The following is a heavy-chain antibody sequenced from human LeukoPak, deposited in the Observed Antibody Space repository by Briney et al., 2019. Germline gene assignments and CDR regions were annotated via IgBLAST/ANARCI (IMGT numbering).Heavy chain of an antibody. CDR2: ISSSTNTI. Sequence: GGSLRLSCEVSGFPFTLYNMNWVRQAPGKGLEWLSYISSSTNTIYYADSVKGRFTISRDNAKNSLYLQMNGLGAEGTAVYYCARELNGYGYYFFDYWGPGTLVTVSS. J-gene: IGHJ4*02. D-gene: IGHD3-16*01. V-gene: IGHV3-48*04. CDR1: GFPFTLYN. CDR3: ARELNGYGYYFFDY.